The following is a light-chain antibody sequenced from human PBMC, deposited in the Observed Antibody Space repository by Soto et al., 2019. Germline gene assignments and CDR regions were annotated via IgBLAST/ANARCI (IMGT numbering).Light chain of an antibody. J-gene: IGKJ1*01. V-gene: IGKV1-5*01. CDR2: DAS. CDR3: QQYNSYSQA. CDR1: HSISSW. Sequence: DIQMTQSPSTLSASVGDRDTMTCRASHSISSWLAWYQQKPGKAPKLLIYDASSLESGVPSRFSGRGSGTEFTLTISSLQPDDFATYYCQQYNSYSQAFGQGTKVDI.